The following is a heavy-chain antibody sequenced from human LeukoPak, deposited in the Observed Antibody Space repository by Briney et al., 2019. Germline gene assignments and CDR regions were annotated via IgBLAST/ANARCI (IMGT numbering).Heavy chain of an antibody. Sequence: GGSLRLSCAASGFNFDDYGMTWVRQAPGEGLEWVSGISWNGGSTAYVGSVKGRFTMSRDNAKNSLYLQMNSLRGEDTALYYCARGSGSYSTYFDFWGQETLVTVSS. D-gene: IGHD1-26*01. CDR3: ARGSGSYSTYFDF. CDR1: GFNFDDYG. V-gene: IGHV3-20*04. CDR2: ISWNGGST. J-gene: IGHJ4*02.